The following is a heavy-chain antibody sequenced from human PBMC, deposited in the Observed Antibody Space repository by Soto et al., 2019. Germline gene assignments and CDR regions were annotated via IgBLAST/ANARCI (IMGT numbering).Heavy chain of an antibody. J-gene: IGHJ6*02. CDR3: ARVRRNDASDYYGMDV. CDR2: ISSGSTTI. D-gene: IGHD1-1*01. CDR1: GFSFSTST. V-gene: IGHV3-48*02. Sequence: GGSLRLSCAASGFSFSTSTMNWVRQAPGKGLEWVSYISSGSTTIYYADSVKGRFTISRDNGKSSLYLQMNSLRDEDTAVYYCARVRRNDASDYYGMDVWGQGTTVTV.